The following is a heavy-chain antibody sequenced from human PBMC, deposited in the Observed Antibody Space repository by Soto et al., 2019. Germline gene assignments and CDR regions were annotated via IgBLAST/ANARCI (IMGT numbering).Heavy chain of an antibody. CDR2: INPSGDST. Sequence: GGSLRLSCVASGFTFSRHGLSWVRQAPGKGLEWVSTINPSGDSTFYADSVKGRFTISRDNSKNTVYLQMNSLSVGDTAVYLCAKVDVSTAGSFDYWGQGALVTVST. V-gene: IGHV3-23*01. D-gene: IGHD6-13*01. CDR1: GFTFSRHG. CDR3: AKVDVSTAGSFDY. J-gene: IGHJ4*02.